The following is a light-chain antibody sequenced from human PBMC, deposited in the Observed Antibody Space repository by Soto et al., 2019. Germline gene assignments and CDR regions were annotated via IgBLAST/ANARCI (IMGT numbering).Light chain of an antibody. CDR2: SNN. V-gene: IGLV1-44*01. CDR3: AAWDDSLNGYV. CDR1: SSNIGSNT. Sequence: QSVLTQPPSASGTPGQRVTISCSGSSSNIGSNTVNWYQQLPGTAPKLLIYSNNQRPSGVPDRFSGSKSGTSASLAISGLQSEDEADYYCAAWDDSLNGYVFGPGTKVTVL. J-gene: IGLJ1*01.